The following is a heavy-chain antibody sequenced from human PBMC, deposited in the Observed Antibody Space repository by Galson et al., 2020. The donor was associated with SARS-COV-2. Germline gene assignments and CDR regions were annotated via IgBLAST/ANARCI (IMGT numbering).Heavy chain of an antibody. D-gene: IGHD3-16*01. V-gene: IGHV4-39*07. Sequence: SETLSLTCTVSGASVDRSSAHWAWVRQPPGKGLEWIATSRNSESPFYNPSLKSRITISFDTSTNQFSLKLTSVTAADTAVYYCARVGNTFMIPDPYHFFYGMDVWGQGTTVTVSS. J-gene: IGHJ6*02. CDR3: ARVGNTFMIPDPYHFFYGMDV. CDR1: GASVDRSSAH. CDR2: SRNSESP.